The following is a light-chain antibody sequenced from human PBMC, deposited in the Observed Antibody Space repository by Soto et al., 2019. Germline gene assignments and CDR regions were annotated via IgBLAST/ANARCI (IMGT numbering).Light chain of an antibody. Sequence: QSVLTQPPSVSAAPGQNVTISCSGTRSNIGFNYVSWHQQLPGTAPRLLLYENYKRPSGIPDRFSGSKSDASATLGITGLQTGDEAAYYCGTWHTSLSGYVFGTGTKVTVL. CDR3: GTWHTSLSGYV. J-gene: IGLJ1*01. V-gene: IGLV1-51*02. CDR2: ENY. CDR1: RSNIGFNY.